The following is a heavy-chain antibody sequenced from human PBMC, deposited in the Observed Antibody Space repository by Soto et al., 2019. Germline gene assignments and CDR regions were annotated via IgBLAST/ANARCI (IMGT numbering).Heavy chain of an antibody. CDR2: INPDGSTT. V-gene: IGHV3-74*01. J-gene: IGHJ6*02. CDR1: GFTFSSYW. Sequence: GGSLRLSCAASGFTFSSYWMHWVRQAPGEGLMWVSRINPDGSTTSYADSVKGRFTISRDNAKNTLYLQMNSLRVEDTAVYYCARAPTTRTTPGMDVWGQGTTFTVAS. D-gene: IGHD4-4*01. CDR3: ARAPTTRTTPGMDV.